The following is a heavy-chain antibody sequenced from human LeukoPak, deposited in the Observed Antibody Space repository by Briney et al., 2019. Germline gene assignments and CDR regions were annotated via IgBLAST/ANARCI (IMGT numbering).Heavy chain of an antibody. CDR2: IRASGDTT. J-gene: IGHJ6*03. CDR1: GFTFSNYA. V-gene: IGHV3-23*01. Sequence: GGSLRLSCTASGFTFSNYAMSWVRQAPGKGLQWVSDIRASGDTTHYADSVKGRFTISRDNSKNTLYLQMNSMRAEDTDVYYCAKNFASAWNYYMDVWGKGTTVTVSS. CDR3: AKNFASAWNYYMDV. D-gene: IGHD6-19*01.